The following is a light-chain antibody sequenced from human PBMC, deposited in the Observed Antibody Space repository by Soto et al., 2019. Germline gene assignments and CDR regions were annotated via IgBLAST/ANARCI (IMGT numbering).Light chain of an antibody. J-gene: IGLJ2*01. Sequence: QSVLTQPRSVSGSPGQSVTISCTGTSSDVGAYNYVSWYQQHPGKVPKLIIYDVTKRPSGVPDRFSGSKSGNTASLTISGLQAEDETDYYCTSYAARHTVLFGGGTKLTVL. V-gene: IGLV2-11*01. CDR1: SSDVGAYNY. CDR3: TSYAARHTVL. CDR2: DVT.